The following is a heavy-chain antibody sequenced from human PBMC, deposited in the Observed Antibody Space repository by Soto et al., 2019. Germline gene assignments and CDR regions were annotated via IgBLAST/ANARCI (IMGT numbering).Heavy chain of an antibody. Sequence: EVQLVESGGGLVQPGGSLRVSCAASGFIFNDYWLHWVRQAPGKGLEWLSRLNPDGSSTDYADSVKGRFTVSRDNAKNTLYLQMNSLRAEDTAVYYCARKGEVTGLKYWGQGTLVTVSS. D-gene: IGHD1-20*01. CDR3: ARKGEVTGLKY. CDR2: LNPDGSST. CDR1: GFIFNDYW. J-gene: IGHJ4*02. V-gene: IGHV3-74*01.